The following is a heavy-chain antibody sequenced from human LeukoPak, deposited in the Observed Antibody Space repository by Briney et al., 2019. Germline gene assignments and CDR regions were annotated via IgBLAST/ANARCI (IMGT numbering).Heavy chain of an antibody. CDR2: ISSSSSYI. Sequence: GGSLRLSCAASGFTFSSYSMNWVRQAPGKGLEWVSSISSSSSYIYYADLVKGRFTISRDNAKNSLYLQMNSLRAEDTAVYYCARGYCSSTSCYGYYYYGMDVWGQGTTVTVSS. CDR3: ARGYCSSTSCYGYYYYGMDV. CDR1: GFTFSSYS. V-gene: IGHV3-21*01. J-gene: IGHJ6*02. D-gene: IGHD2-2*01.